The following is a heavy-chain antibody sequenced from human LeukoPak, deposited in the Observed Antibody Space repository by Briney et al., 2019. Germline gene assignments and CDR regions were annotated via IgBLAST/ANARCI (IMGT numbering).Heavy chain of an antibody. J-gene: IGHJ4*02. Sequence: PGGSLRLSCAASGFTFSSYGMSWVRQAPGKGLEWVSAISGSGGSTYYADSVKGRFTISRDNSKNTLYLQMNSLRAEDTAVYYCARGQLYYDSSGFDYWGQGTLVTASS. CDR2: ISGSGGST. D-gene: IGHD3-22*01. CDR1: GFTFSSYG. V-gene: IGHV3-23*01. CDR3: ARGQLYYDSSGFDY.